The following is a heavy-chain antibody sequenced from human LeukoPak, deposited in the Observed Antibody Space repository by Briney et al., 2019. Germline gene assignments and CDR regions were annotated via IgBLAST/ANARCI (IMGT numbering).Heavy chain of an antibody. CDR1: GFTFSSYS. CDR3: ARGSVVVPAASDY. V-gene: IGHV3-48*01. Sequence: AGGSLRLSCAASGFTFSSYSMNWVRQAPGKGLEWVSYISSSSSTIYYADSVKGRFTISRDNAKNSLYLQMNSLRAEDTAVYYCARGSVVVPAASDYWGQGTLVTVSS. J-gene: IGHJ4*02. D-gene: IGHD2-2*01. CDR2: ISSSSSTI.